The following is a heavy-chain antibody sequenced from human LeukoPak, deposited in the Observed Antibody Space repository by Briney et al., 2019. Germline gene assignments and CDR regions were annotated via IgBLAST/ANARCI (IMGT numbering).Heavy chain of an antibody. V-gene: IGHV4-31*03. J-gene: IGHJ4*02. D-gene: IGHD5-18*01. CDR1: GGSISSGGYY. Sequence: SQTLSLTCTVSGGSISSGGYYWSWIRQHPGKGLEWIGYIYHSGSTYYNPSLKSRVTISVDTSKNQFSLKLSSVTAADTAVYYCASLVDTAMVYYFDYWGQGTLVTVSS. CDR2: IYHSGST. CDR3: ASLVDTAMVYYFDY.